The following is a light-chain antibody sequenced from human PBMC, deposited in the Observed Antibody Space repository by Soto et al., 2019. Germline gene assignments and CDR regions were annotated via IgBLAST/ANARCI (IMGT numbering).Light chain of an antibody. CDR3: QHYATSPRT. J-gene: IGKJ1*01. CDR2: GAS. Sequence: EVVLTQSPGTLSLSPGERATLSCRTSRSISSSYLAWYQQKAGQAPRLLIYGASSRANGIPDRFSGSGSGTDLTLTITRLEREDFAVYYCQHYATSPRTFGQGTKVEVK. V-gene: IGKV3-20*01. CDR1: RSISSSY.